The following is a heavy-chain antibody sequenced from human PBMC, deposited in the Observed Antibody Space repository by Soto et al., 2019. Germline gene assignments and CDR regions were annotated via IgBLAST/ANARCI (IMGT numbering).Heavy chain of an antibody. V-gene: IGHV4-34*01. CDR2: INHSGST. CDR1: GGSFSGYY. Sequence: SETLSLTCAVYGGSFSGYYWSWIRQPPGKGLEWIGEINHSGSTNYNPSLKSRVTISVDTSKNQFSLKLSSVTAADTAVYYCARGSAVTYYYGSGSYGGRYYFDYWGQGTLVTVSS. D-gene: IGHD3-10*01. J-gene: IGHJ4*02. CDR3: ARGSAVTYYYGSGSYGGRYYFDY.